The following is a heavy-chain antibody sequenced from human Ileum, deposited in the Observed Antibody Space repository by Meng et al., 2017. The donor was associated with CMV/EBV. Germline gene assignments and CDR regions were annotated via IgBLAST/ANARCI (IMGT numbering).Heavy chain of an antibody. CDR3: IGHSFGPSGGVP. CDR2: VTYTGST. Sequence: QVQLQESGPGLVKPSETLSLTCTVSGDSIDSHYWNWIPQPPGKTPEWIGYVTYTGSTSYNPSLRSRVTMSLDTSRSQFSLKLTSVTAADTAVYYCIGHSFGPSGGVPWGRGTLVTVSS. D-gene: IGHD2-15*01. CDR1: GDSIDSHY. J-gene: IGHJ5*02. V-gene: IGHV4-59*11.